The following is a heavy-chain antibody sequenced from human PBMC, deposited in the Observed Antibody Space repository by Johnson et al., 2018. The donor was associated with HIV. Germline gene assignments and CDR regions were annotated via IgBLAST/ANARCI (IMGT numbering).Heavy chain of an antibody. CDR3: ASRGREIVAAGILGAFDI. D-gene: IGHD6-13*01. J-gene: IGHJ3*02. V-gene: IGHV3-23*04. Sequence: VQLVESGGGLVQPGGSLRLSCAASGFTFSSYAMSWVRQAPGKGLEWVSAISGSGGTTWYADSVKGRFTISRDNSRDTVHLQMNSLRSEDTAVYYCASRGREIVAAGILGAFDIWGQETMVTVSS. CDR1: GFTFSSYA. CDR2: ISGSGGTT.